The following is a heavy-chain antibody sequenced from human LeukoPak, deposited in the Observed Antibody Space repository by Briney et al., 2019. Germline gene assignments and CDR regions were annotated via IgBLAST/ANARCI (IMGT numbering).Heavy chain of an antibody. J-gene: IGHJ4*02. D-gene: IGHD1-26*01. CDR2: IYYSGST. V-gene: IGHV4-31*03. CDR3: ARCIGRWELLHIDY. CDR1: GGSISSGGYY. Sequence: SQTLSLTCTVSGGSISSGGYYWSWIRQHPGKGLEWIGYIYYSGSTYYNPSLKSRVTISVDTSKNQFSLKLSSVTAADTAVYYCARCIGRWELLHIDYWGQGILVTVSS.